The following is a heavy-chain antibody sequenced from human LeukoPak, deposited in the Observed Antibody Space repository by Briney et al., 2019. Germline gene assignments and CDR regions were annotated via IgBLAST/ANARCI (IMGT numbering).Heavy chain of an antibody. V-gene: IGHV4-31*03. Sequence: SQTLSLTCTVSGGSISSGGYYWSWIRQHPGKGLEWIGYMDYSGSTYYNPSLESRVTISVDTSKNQFSLKLYPVAAADTAVYYCARTGGGSCSGGSCYLLYGMDVWGQGTTVTVSS. J-gene: IGHJ6*02. CDR2: MDYSGST. D-gene: IGHD2-15*01. CDR1: GGSISSGGYY. CDR3: ARTGGGSCSGGSCYLLYGMDV.